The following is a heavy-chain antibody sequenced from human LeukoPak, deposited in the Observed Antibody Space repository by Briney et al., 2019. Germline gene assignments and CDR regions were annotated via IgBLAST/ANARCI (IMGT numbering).Heavy chain of an antibody. D-gene: IGHD3-22*01. J-gene: IGHJ4*02. CDR3: ARGEYYYDSSGYLDY. CDR1: GFTFSSYA. Sequence: GGSLRLSCAASGFTFSSYAMHWVRQAPGKGLERVAVISYDGSNKYYADSVKGRFTISRDNSKNTLYLQMDSLRAEDTAVYYCARGEYYYDSSGYLDYWGQGTLVTVSS. CDR2: ISYDGSNK. V-gene: IGHV3-30*01.